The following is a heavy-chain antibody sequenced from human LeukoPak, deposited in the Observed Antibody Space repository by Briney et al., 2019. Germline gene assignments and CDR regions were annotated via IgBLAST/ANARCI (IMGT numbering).Heavy chain of an antibody. D-gene: IGHD5-12*01. CDR3: AKVMDRDIVATIRLGSQYYFDY. J-gene: IGHJ4*02. CDR1: GFTFSSYA. Sequence: GGSLRLSCAASGFTFSSYAMHWVRQAPGKGLEWVTIISYDGGYKYYADSVKGRFTISRDNSKNTLYLQLNSLSPEDTAVYYCAKVMDRDIVATIRLGSQYYFDYWGQGTLVTVSS. V-gene: IGHV3-30*04. CDR2: ISYDGGYK.